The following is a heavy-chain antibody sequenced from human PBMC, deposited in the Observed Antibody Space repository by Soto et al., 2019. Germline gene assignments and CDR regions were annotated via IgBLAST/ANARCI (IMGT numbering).Heavy chain of an antibody. CDR3: AREINYSPTNLDARYYYYGMDV. CDR1: GGSISSDNYY. Sequence: QVQLQESCPGLVKPSQTLSLTCTVSGGSISSDNYYWSWIRQHPGQGLEWIVNIYYSGVSYYNPSLESRLTISVDTSMNQLSLKLSSVPAADPAVYYCAREINYSPTNLDARYYYYGMDVWGHGTTVTFSS. V-gene: IGHV4-31*03. D-gene: IGHD6-13*01. CDR2: IYYSGVS. J-gene: IGHJ6*02.